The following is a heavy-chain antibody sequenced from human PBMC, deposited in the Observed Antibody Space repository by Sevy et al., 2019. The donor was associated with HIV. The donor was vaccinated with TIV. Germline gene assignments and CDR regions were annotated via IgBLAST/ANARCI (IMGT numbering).Heavy chain of an antibody. J-gene: IGHJ4*02. CDR2: LSFGCGEI. D-gene: IGHD2-8*01. CDR1: VFTFSKYS. V-gene: IGHV3-23*01. CDR3: AREGCTKPHDY. Sequence: GGSLRLSCAASVFTFSKYSMSWVRQPPGKGLEWVSTLSFGCGEINYADSVKGRFTISRENSKSSVYLQMNNLRPEDTAVYYCAREGCTKPHDYWGQGTLVTVSS.